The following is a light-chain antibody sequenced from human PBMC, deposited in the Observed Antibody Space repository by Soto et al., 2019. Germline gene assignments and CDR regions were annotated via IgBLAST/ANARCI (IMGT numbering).Light chain of an antibody. CDR2: SAS. CDR1: QGISNY. CDR3: QQTYATAFS. Sequence: DIQMTQSPSSLSASVGDRVTITCRASQGISNYLAWYQQKPGKVPKLLIYSASSLQTGVPPRFSGSGSGTDFTLIISGLQADDVGSYYCQQTYATAFSFGQGTNLE. J-gene: IGKJ2*03. V-gene: IGKV1-39*01.